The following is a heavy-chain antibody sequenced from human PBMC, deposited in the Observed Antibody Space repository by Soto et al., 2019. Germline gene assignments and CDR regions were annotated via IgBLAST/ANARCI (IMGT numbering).Heavy chain of an antibody. CDR2: TYYRSKWYN. D-gene: IGHD6-13*01. Sequence: SQTLSLTCAISGDSVSSNSAAWNWIRQSPSRGLEWLGRTYYRSKWYNDYAVSVKSRITINPDTSKNQFSLQLNSVTPEDTAVYYCARVGQQLVRTYYYYGMDVWGQGTTVTVSS. CDR3: ARVGQQLVRTYYYYGMDV. CDR1: GDSVSSNSAA. V-gene: IGHV6-1*01. J-gene: IGHJ6*02.